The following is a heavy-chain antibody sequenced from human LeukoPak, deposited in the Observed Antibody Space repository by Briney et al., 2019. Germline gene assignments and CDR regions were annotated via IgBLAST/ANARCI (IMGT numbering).Heavy chain of an antibody. CDR3: ARDPYVWGSYRPEYYFDY. CDR2: IASDGSST. J-gene: IGHJ4*02. V-gene: IGHV3-74*01. D-gene: IGHD3-16*02. CDR1: GFTFSSYW. Sequence: GGSLRLSCTASGFTFSSYWMNWVRQAPGKGLVWVSRIASDGSSTTYADSVKGRFSISRDNAKNTLYLQMNSLRAEDTAVYYCARDPYVWGSYRPEYYFDYWGQGTLVTVSS.